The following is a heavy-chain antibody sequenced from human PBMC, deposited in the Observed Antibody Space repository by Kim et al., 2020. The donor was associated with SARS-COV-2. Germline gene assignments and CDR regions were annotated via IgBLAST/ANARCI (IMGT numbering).Heavy chain of an antibody. V-gene: IGHV3-30*18. D-gene: IGHD6-13*01. Sequence: GGSLRLSCAASGFTFSSYGMHGVRQAPGKGLEWVAVILYDGRNKYYADSVKGRFTISRDNSKNTLYLQMNSLRAEDTAVYYCAKGSYSSSWYGGLEWSFDYWGQGTLVTVSS. CDR2: ILYDGRNK. CDR1: GFTFSSYG. J-gene: IGHJ4*02. CDR3: AKGSYSSSWYGGLEWSFDY.